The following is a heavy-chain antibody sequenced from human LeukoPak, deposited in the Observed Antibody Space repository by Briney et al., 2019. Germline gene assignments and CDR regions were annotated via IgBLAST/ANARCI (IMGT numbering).Heavy chain of an antibody. CDR3: ARAGSIRFDY. J-gene: IGHJ4*02. CDR2: ISGRDGST. CDR1: VFTLISYA. D-gene: IGHD1-26*01. Sequence: GGSLRLSFVTSVFTLISYAMSWVRPAPGRGLEWVSGISGRDGSTYYADSVKGRVTISRDNSKNTLYLQMNSLRVEDTGVYYCARAGSIRFDYWGQGTLVTVSS. V-gene: IGHV3-23*01.